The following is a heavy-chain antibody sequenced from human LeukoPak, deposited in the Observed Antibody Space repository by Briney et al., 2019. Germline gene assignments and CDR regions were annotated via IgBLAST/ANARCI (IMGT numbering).Heavy chain of an antibody. D-gene: IGHD1-26*01. CDR1: GGSFSGYY. Sequence: SETLSLTCAVCGGSFSGYYWSWIRQPPGKGLEWIGEINHSGSTNYNPSLKSRVTISVDTSKNQFSLNLNSVTAADTAVYYCARLRSPGDFDYWGQGTLVTVSS. CDR3: ARLRSPGDFDY. V-gene: IGHV4-34*01. CDR2: INHSGST. J-gene: IGHJ4*02.